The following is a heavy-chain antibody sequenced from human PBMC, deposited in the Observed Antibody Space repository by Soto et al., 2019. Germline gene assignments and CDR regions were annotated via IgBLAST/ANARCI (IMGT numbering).Heavy chain of an antibody. CDR2: LIPMFDTP. Sequence: QVQLVQSGAEVKKPGSSVKVSCKASGGTFSSDSFSWVRQAPGQGLEWMGGLIPMFDTPFYAQTFQDRVTITADESTSTAYMQLSTPRSGDTAVYYCARSGGLDRDFNYWGQGSLVTVSS. D-gene: IGHD2-15*01. CDR3: ARSGGLDRDFNY. V-gene: IGHV1-69*12. CDR1: GGTFSSDS. J-gene: IGHJ4*02.